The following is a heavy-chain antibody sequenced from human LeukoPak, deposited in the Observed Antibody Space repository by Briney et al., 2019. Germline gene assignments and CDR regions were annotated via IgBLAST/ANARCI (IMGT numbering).Heavy chain of an antibody. D-gene: IGHD2-2*01. J-gene: IGHJ4*02. Sequence: GESLKISCEGSGYSFTNYCIGWVRQMPGKGLEWMGIIYPDDSDTRYSPSFQGQVTISADKSIGTAYLQWSSLKASDTAMYYCAIGGDSSTSCYRCFNYWGQGTLVTVSS. CDR1: GYSFTNYC. CDR2: IYPDDSDT. V-gene: IGHV5-51*01. CDR3: AIGGDSSTSCYRCFNY.